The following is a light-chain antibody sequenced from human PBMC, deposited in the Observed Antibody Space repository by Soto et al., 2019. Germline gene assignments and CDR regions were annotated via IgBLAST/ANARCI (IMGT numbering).Light chain of an antibody. Sequence: EIVMTQSPATLSVSPGERATLSCRASQSITSNLAWYQQKPGQAPRLLIFSADTRATGIPARFSGSRSGTECTLTISSLQSEDSAVYNCHQYNNWPPVYTFGQGNKLEIK. V-gene: IGKV3-15*01. CDR1: QSITSN. CDR3: HQYNNWPPVYT. J-gene: IGKJ2*01. CDR2: SAD.